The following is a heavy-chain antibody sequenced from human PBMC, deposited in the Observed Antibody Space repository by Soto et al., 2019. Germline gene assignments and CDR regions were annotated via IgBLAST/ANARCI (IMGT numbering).Heavy chain of an antibody. J-gene: IGHJ5*02. Sequence: EVQLVESGGALVQPGGSLRLSCAASGFTVSANYMNWVRQAPGKGLEWVSVIYTGGSTYYADSVKDRFTISRDNSKNTLYIQMNTLRAEDTAVYYCARESVAGQTGRWFDPWGQGTLVTVSS. CDR1: GFTVSANY. CDR2: IYTGGST. D-gene: IGHD6-19*01. CDR3: ARESVAGQTGRWFDP. V-gene: IGHV3-66*01.